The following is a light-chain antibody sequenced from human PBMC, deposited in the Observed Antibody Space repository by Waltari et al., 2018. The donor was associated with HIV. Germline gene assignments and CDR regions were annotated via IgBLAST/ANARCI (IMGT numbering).Light chain of an antibody. CDR3: SSYTTRSTPDPNWV. CDR2: EVS. Sequence: QSALTQPASVSGSPGQSITISCTGTSSDVGGYNYVSWYQQHPGKAPKLMIFEVSNRPSWVSNRFSGSKSVNPASLTISGLQAEDEADYYCSSYTTRSTPDPNWVFGGGTKLTVL. V-gene: IGLV2-14*01. CDR1: SSDVGGYNY. J-gene: IGLJ3*02.